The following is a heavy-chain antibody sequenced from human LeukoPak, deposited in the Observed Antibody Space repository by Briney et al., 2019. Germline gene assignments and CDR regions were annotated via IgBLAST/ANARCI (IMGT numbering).Heavy chain of an antibody. J-gene: IGHJ5*02. Sequence: ASVKVSCKASGYTFTSYGISWVRQAPGQGLEWMGWISAYNGNTNYAQKLQGRVTMTTDTSTSTAYIELRSLRSDDTVVYYCARDFPHGVNNWFDPWGQGTLVTVSS. CDR3: ARDFPHGVNNWFDP. V-gene: IGHV1-18*01. D-gene: IGHD3-10*01. CDR1: GYTFTSYG. CDR2: ISAYNGNT.